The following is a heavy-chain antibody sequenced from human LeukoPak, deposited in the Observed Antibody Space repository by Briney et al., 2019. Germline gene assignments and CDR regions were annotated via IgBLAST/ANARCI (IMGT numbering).Heavy chain of an antibody. V-gene: IGHV3-23*01. J-gene: IGHJ4*02. CDR3: AKSHSVEQRGYFDY. CDR1: GFTFTTYA. CDR2: VANSGGST. Sequence: GGSLRLSCAAYGFTFTTYAMSWVRQAPGKGLEWVSTVANSGGSTYYADSVKGRFTISRDNSKNTLFLQMNSLRAEHMAVYYCAKSHSVEQRGYFDYWGQGTLVTVSS. D-gene: IGHD1/OR15-1a*01.